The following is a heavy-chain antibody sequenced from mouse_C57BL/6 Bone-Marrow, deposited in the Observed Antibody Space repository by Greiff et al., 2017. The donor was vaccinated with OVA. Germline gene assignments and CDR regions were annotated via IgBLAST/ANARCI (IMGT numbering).Heavy chain of an antibody. J-gene: IGHJ2*01. V-gene: IGHV1-76*01. CDR1: GYTFTDYY. Sequence: LQESGAELVRPGASVKLSCKASGYTFTDYYINWVKQRPGQGLEWIARIYPGSGNTYYNEKFKGKATLTAEKSSSTAYMQLSSLTSEDSAVYFCAREIDFDYWGQGTTLTVSS. CDR2: IYPGSGNT. D-gene: IGHD5-1-1*01. CDR3: AREIDFDY.